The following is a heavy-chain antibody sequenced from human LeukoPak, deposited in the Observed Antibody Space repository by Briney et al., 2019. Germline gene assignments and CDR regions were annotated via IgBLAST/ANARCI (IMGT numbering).Heavy chain of an antibody. D-gene: IGHD5/OR15-5a*01. CDR1: GFTFSNYG. J-gene: IGHJ4*02. CDR2: IWYDGSNK. V-gene: IGHV3-33*01. CDR3: ARDSLGMSTLDS. Sequence: GGSLRLSCAASGFTFSNYGMHWVRQAPGKGLEWVAVIWYDGSNKYYGDSVKGRFTISRDNSKNTLYLQMNSLRAEDTAVYYCARDSLGMSTLDSWGQGTLVTVSS.